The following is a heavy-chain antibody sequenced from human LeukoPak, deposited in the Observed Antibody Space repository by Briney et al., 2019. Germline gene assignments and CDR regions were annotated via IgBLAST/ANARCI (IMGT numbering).Heavy chain of an antibody. CDR2: ISPSGDIT. CDR1: GFIFDDHG. Sequence: GGSLRLSCAASGFIFDDHGMTWVRQAPGKGLEWVSGISPSGDITYYADSVKGRFTISRDNSKNTLYLEVISLTAEDTAVYYCAKDDAWLRFGEWSQGTLVTVSS. D-gene: IGHD3-10*01. CDR3: AKDDAWLRFGE. J-gene: IGHJ4*02. V-gene: IGHV3-23*01.